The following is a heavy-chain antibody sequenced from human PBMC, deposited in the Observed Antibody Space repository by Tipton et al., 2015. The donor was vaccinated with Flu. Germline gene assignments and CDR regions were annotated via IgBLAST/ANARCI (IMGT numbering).Heavy chain of an antibody. CDR3: ARVTGASTAYGLDV. CDR2: TYSGDRT. D-gene: IGHD3-10*01. Sequence: SLRLSCAASGFTFGSYDMHWVRQAPGKGLEWVSVTYSGDRTYSADSVKGRFTISRDNSKNTIYLQMNSLRVEDTAVYYCARVTGASTAYGLDVWGQGTTVTVSS. CDR1: GFTFGSYD. J-gene: IGHJ6*02. V-gene: IGHV3-53*01.